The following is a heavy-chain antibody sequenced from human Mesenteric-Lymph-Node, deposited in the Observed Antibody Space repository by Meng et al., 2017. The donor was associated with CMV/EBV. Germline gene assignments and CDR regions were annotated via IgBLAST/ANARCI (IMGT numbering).Heavy chain of an antibody. V-gene: IGHV4-38-2*02. CDR3: ASQGVTIATRNNDY. Sequence: GSLRLSCTVSGYSISSGYYWGWIRQPPGKGLEWIGSIYHSGSSGSTYYNPSLKSRVTLSLDTSKNQFSLKLSSVTAADTAVYYCASQGVTIATRNNDYWGQGTLVTVSS. CDR1: GYSISSGYY. D-gene: IGHD3-3*01. J-gene: IGHJ4*02. CDR2: IYHSGSSGST.